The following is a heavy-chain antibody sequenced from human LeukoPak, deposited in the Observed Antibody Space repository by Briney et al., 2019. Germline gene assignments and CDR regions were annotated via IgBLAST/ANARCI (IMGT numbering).Heavy chain of an antibody. CDR1: GGSISSSNW. CDR3: ARVVVPAAILWFDP. D-gene: IGHD2-2*01. CDR2: IYYSGST. V-gene: IGHV4-4*02. Sequence: SGTLSLTCAVSGGSISSSNWWSWVRQPPGKGLEWIGYIYYSGSTNYNPSLKSRVTISVDTSKNQFSLKLSSVTAADTAVYYCARVVVPAAILWFDPWGQGTLVTVSS. J-gene: IGHJ5*02.